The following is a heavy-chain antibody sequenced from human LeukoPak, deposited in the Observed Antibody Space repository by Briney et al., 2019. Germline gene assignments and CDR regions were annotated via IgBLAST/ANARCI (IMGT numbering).Heavy chain of an antibody. V-gene: IGHV4-34*01. CDR2: INHSGST. D-gene: IGHD6-6*01. J-gene: IGHJ6*03. CDR3: ARGRRRGRGSSGAPYYYYYMDV. Sequence: PSETLSLTCAVYGGSFSGYYWSWIRQPPGKGLEWIGEINHSGSTNYNPSLKSRVTISVDTSKNQFSLKLSSVTAADTAVYYCARGRRRGRGSSGAPYYYYYMDVWGKGTTVTVSS. CDR1: GGSFSGYY.